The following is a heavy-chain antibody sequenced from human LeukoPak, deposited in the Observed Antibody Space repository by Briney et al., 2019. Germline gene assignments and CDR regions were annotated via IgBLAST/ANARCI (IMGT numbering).Heavy chain of an antibody. CDR3: VRLGDASSGWGDHDF. V-gene: IGHV3-23*01. J-gene: IGHJ4*02. D-gene: IGHD6-19*01. CDR1: GFTLNRNA. CDR2: IGGSGDKT. Sequence: PGGSLRLSCAASGFTLNRNAISRVRQAPGKGLEWVSTIGGSGDKTFYADSVKGRFTISRDNSKNMVHLQMNSLTGEDTALYYCVRLGDASSGWGDHDFWGQGALVTVSS.